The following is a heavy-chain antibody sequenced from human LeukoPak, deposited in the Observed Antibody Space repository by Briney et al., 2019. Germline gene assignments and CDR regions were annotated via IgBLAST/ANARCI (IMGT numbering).Heavy chain of an antibody. D-gene: IGHD6-13*01. Sequence: SETLSLTCTVSGGSISYYYWSWIRQPPGKGLEWIGYIYYSGSTTYNPSLKSRVTISVDTSKNQFSLRLSSVTAADTAVYYCARVTGYMTEDYFDYWGQGTLITVSS. V-gene: IGHV4-59*01. CDR3: ARVTGYMTEDYFDY. J-gene: IGHJ4*02. CDR2: IYYSGST. CDR1: GGSISYYY.